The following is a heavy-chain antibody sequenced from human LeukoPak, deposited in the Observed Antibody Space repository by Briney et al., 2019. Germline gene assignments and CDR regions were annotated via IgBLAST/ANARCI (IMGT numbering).Heavy chain of an antibody. Sequence: GPLRLSCAASGFIFSDYSMNWLRQAPGKGLEWISYISSASATIYYADSVKGRFTISRDNAKNSLYLLMDSLRAEDTAVYYCAKNSPTIFPAAGVWGQGTTVIVSS. CDR3: AKNSPTIFPAAGV. CDR2: ISSASATI. V-gene: IGHV3-48*01. D-gene: IGHD3-3*01. J-gene: IGHJ6*02. CDR1: GFIFSDYS.